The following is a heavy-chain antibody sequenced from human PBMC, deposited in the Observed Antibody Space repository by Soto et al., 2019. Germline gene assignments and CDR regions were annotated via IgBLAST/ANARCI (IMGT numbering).Heavy chain of an antibody. J-gene: IGHJ4*02. V-gene: IGHV3-23*01. D-gene: IGHD2-2*01. CDR2: ISGSGGTT. CDR3: AKECSSIICYAFDY. CDR1: GFTFRNYA. Sequence: PGGSLRLSCAASGFTFRNYAMSWARQAPGKGLEWVSSISGSGGTTHYADSVKGRFTISRDNSKNTLYLQMNSLRVEDTAVYYCAKECSSIICYAFDYCGQGSLAAVPS.